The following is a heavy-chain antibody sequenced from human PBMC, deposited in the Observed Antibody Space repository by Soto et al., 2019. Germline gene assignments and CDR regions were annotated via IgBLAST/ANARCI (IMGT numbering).Heavy chain of an antibody. Sequence: QVQLQESGPGLVKPSQTLSLTCTVSGGSISSGGYYWSWIRQHPGKGLEWIGYIYYSGSTYYNPYLKIRVTLSVDTFKIHFLLKLSSVTVADTAVYYCASSHCSGGRFSSGFWCQGTLVTVSS. CDR2: IYYSGST. CDR3: ASSHCSGGRFSSGF. J-gene: IGHJ4*02. V-gene: IGHV4-31*03. D-gene: IGHD2-15*01. CDR1: GGSISSGGYY.